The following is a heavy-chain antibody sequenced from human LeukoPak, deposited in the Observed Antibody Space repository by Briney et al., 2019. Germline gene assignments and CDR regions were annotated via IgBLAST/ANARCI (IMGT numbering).Heavy chain of an antibody. Sequence: SVKVSCKASGGTFGSYAISWVRQAPGQGLEWMGGIIPIFGTANYAQKFQGRVTITADESTSTAYMELSSLRSEDTAVYYCARSDDSSGYYFSNFDYWGQGTLVTVSS. CDR3: ARSDDSSGYYFSNFDY. J-gene: IGHJ4*02. D-gene: IGHD3-22*01. CDR2: IIPIFGTA. V-gene: IGHV1-69*13. CDR1: GGTFGSYA.